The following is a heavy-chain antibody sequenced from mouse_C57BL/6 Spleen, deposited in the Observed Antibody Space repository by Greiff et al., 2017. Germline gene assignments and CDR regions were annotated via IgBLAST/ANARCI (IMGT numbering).Heavy chain of an antibody. V-gene: IGHV10-1*01. J-gene: IGHJ4*01. CDR1: GFSFNTYA. Sequence: EVKLMESGGGLVQPKGSLKLSCAASGFSFNTYAMNWVRQAPGKGLEWVARIRSKSNNYATYYAESVKDRFTISRDDSESMLYLQMNNLKTEDTAMYYCVSGLLYAMDYWGQGTSVTVSS. D-gene: IGHD2-10*01. CDR2: IRSKSNNYAT. CDR3: VSGLLYAMDY.